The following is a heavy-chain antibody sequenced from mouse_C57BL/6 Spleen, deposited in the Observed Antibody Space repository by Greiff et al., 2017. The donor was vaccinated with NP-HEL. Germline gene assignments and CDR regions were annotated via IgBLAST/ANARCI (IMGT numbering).Heavy chain of an antibody. CDR3: AREDDSYFDY. J-gene: IGHJ2*01. CDR1: GFTFSSYA. CDR2: ISDGGSYT. D-gene: IGHD2-4*01. Sequence: EVQLVESGGGLVKPGGSLKLSCAASGFTFSSYAMSWVRQTPEKRLEWVATISDGGSYTYYPDNVKGRFTISRDNAKNNLYLQMSHLKSEDTAMYYCAREDDSYFDYWGQGTTLTVSS. V-gene: IGHV5-4*01.